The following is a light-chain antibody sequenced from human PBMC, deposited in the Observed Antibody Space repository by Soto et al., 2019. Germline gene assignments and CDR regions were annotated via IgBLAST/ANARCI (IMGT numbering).Light chain of an antibody. J-gene: IGKJ2*01. Sequence: DIQMTQSPSTLSASVGDRVTITCRASQSINRWLAWYQQKPGKAPKLLIYKASTLESGVPSRFSGGGLGTEFSLNITSLQPDDFATYYCQQYRTYPYIFGQGTKVDIK. CDR3: QQYRTYPYI. V-gene: IGKV1-5*03. CDR2: KAS. CDR1: QSINRW.